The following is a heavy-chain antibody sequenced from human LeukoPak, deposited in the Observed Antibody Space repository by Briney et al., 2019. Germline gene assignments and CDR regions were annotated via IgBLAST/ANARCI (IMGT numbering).Heavy chain of an antibody. CDR3: ATYTTFGVDSMQDY. J-gene: IGHJ4*02. Sequence: PGGSLRLSCAASGFTFRSCWMHWVRQAPGKGLEWVSRIKTDGSSASYVHSVKGRFTISRDNAKNTLYLQMSSLRAEDTAVYYCATYTTFGVDSMQDYWGQGTLVTVSP. D-gene: IGHD3-3*01. CDR2: IKTDGSSA. V-gene: IGHV3-74*01. CDR1: GFTFRSCW.